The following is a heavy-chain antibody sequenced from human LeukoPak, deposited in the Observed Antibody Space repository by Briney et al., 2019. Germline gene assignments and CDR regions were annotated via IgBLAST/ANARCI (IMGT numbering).Heavy chain of an antibody. J-gene: IGHJ4*02. Sequence: SETLSLTCTVSRDSIRSYYWTWIRQPAGKELELIGRIYSSGSANYNPSLESRLTISVDMSKSQISLKMTSVTAADTAVYYCARGLRYFDPPDYWGQGKLVIVSS. CDR2: IYSSGSA. V-gene: IGHV4-4*07. D-gene: IGHD3-9*01. CDR1: RDSIRSYY. CDR3: ARGLRYFDPPDY.